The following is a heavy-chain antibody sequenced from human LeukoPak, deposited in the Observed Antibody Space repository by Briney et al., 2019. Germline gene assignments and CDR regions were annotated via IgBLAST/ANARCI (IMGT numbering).Heavy chain of an antibody. V-gene: IGHV4-34*01. CDR2: IDQSGTT. D-gene: IGHD6-19*01. Sequence: PSETLSLTCVVYGGSFSGYYWSWIRQPPGKGLEWIGEIDQSGTTNYNPSLKSRVTISVDTSKNQFSLKLSSVTAADTAVYYCARDEYSSGWYAYWGQGTLVTVSS. J-gene: IGHJ4*02. CDR1: GGSFSGYY. CDR3: ARDEYSSGWYAY.